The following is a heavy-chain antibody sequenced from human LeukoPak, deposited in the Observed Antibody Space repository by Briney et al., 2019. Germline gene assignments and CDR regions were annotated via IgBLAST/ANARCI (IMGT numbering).Heavy chain of an antibody. CDR2: ISGSGGST. V-gene: IGHV3-23*01. D-gene: IGHD3-22*01. Sequence: PGGSLRLSCAASGFTFSSYAMSWVRQAPGNGLEWVSAISGSGGSTYYADSVKGRFTISRDNSKNTLYLQMNSLRAEDTAVYYCAKVGPSRVAMIRGIDYWGQGTLVTVSP. CDR1: GFTFSSYA. CDR3: AKVGPSRVAMIRGIDY. J-gene: IGHJ4*02.